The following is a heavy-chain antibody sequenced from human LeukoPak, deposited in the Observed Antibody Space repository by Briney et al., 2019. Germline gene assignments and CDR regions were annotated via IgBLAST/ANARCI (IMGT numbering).Heavy chain of an antibody. CDR2: INPNSGGT. D-gene: IGHD6-13*01. V-gene: IGHV1-2*06. CDR1: GYTFTGYY. Sequence: ASVKVSCKASGYTFTGYYMHWVRQAPGQGLEWMGRINPNSGGTNYAQKFQGRVTMTRDTSISTAYMELSRLRSDDTAVYYCASGEVSSWCDYFQHWGQGSLVTVSS. J-gene: IGHJ1*01. CDR3: ASGEVSSWCDYFQH.